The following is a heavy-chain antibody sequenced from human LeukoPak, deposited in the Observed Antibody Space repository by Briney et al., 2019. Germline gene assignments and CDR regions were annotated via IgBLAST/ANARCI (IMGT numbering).Heavy chain of an antibody. CDR1: GYTFTSYG. V-gene: IGHV1-18*01. CDR2: ISAYNGNT. Sequence: ASVKVSCKASGYTFTSYGISWVRQAPGQGLEWMGWISAYNGNTNYAQKLQGRVTMTTDTSTSTAYMEPRSLRSDDTAVYYCAGDLGGDYDILTGYSYWGQGTLVTVSS. D-gene: IGHD3-9*01. J-gene: IGHJ4*02. CDR3: AGDLGGDYDILTGYSY.